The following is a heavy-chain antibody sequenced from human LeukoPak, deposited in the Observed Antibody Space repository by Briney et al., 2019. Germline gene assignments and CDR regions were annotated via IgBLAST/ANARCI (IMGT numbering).Heavy chain of an antibody. CDR1: GFTFSNYA. V-gene: IGHV3-23*01. D-gene: IGHD3-10*01. CDR3: AKYGSGTYYNGLY. J-gene: IGHJ4*02. CDR2: ISVSGDNT. Sequence: GRSLRLSCAASGFTFSNYAMTWVRQAPGKGLQWVSTISVSGDNTYYADSVKGRFTISRDTSKSTLYLQMNSLKDEDTAVYYCAKYGSGTYYNGLYWGQGTLVTVSS.